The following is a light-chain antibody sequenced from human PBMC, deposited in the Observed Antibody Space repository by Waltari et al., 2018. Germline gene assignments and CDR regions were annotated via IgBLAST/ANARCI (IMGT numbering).Light chain of an antibody. V-gene: IGLV2-23*01. J-gene: IGLJ3*02. CDR1: NSAVGTYNL. CDR3: SSYAGSSSPRV. CDR2: EGN. Sequence: QSALIQPASVSGSPGQSITMSCTETNSAVGTYNLVSWYQQHPGKAPKLMIYEGNKRPAGVSYRFSGSKSGNTASLTLSGLQAEDEADYYCSSYAGSSSPRVFGGGTKLTVL.